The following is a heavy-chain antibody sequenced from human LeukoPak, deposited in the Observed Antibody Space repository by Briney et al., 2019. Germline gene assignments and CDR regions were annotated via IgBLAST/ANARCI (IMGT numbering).Heavy chain of an antibody. D-gene: IGHD6-13*01. CDR2: ISAFNGNT. CDR3: ARDLGYSSSWYVVDY. V-gene: IGHV1-18*01. CDR1: GYTFTSYG. Sequence: ASVKVSCKASGYTFTSYGISWVRQAPGQGLEWMGWISAFNGNTNYAQKLQGRVTMTTDTSTSTAYMELRSLRSDDTAVCYCARDLGYSSSWYVVDYWGQGTLVTVSS. J-gene: IGHJ4*02.